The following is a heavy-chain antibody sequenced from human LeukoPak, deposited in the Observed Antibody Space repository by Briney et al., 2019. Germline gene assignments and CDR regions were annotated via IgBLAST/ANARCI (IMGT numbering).Heavy chain of an antibody. CDR2: INPEGSEK. J-gene: IGHJ4*02. CDR1: GLTFSSSW. Sequence: GGSLRLSCAVSGLTFSSSWMDWVRQAPGKGLEWVASINPEGSEKYSADSVKGRFTISRENAKNSLYLQMDSLRVEDTAFYYCARDLAYSRLDYWGQGMLVTVSS. CDR3: ARDLAYSRLDY. V-gene: IGHV3-7*01. D-gene: IGHD5-18*01.